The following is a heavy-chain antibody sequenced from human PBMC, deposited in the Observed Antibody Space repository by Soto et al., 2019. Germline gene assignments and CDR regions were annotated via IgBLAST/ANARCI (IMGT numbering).Heavy chain of an antibody. CDR2: MTPNSGNT. J-gene: IGHJ6*02. CDR1: GYTFTSYD. V-gene: IGHV1-8*01. CDR3: ARDHSSGWYGPYYYYGIDV. Sequence: QVQLVQSGAEVKKPGASVKVSCKASGYTFTSYDINWVRQATGQGLEWMGWMTPNSGNTGYAQKFQGRVTMTRNTSISTAYMELSSLRSEDTAVYYCARDHSSGWYGPYYYYGIDVWGQGTTVTVSS. D-gene: IGHD6-19*01.